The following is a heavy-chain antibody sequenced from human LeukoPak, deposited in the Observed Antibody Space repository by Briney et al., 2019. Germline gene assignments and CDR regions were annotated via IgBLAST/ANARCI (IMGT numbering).Heavy chain of an antibody. Sequence: PSETLTLTCTVSGFSISPYYMSWIRQSPGKGLEWIGYIYYSGSNKYNPSLKSRGTISVDISKNQFSLKLSSVTAADTALYYCARHFTYYYDSSGYPRDAFDIWGQGTMVTVSS. J-gene: IGHJ3*02. CDR3: ARHFTYYYDSSGYPRDAFDI. CDR2: IYYSGSN. V-gene: IGHV4-59*08. D-gene: IGHD3-22*01. CDR1: GFSISPYY.